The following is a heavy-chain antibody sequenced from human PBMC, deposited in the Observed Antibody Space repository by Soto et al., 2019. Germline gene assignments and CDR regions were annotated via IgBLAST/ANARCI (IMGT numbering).Heavy chain of an antibody. Sequence: PSETLSLTCAVSGGSISSGGYSWSWIRQPPGKGLEWIGYIYHSGSTYYNPSLKSRVTISVDTSKNQFSLKLSSVTAADTAVYYCARVSTWFGELLIDYWGQGTLVTVSS. CDR1: GGSISSGGYS. CDR3: ARVSTWFGELLIDY. D-gene: IGHD3-10*01. CDR2: IYHSGST. V-gene: IGHV4-30-2*01. J-gene: IGHJ4*02.